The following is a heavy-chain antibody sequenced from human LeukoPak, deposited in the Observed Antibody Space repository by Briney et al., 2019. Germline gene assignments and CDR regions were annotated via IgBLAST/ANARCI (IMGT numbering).Heavy chain of an antibody. D-gene: IGHD3-22*01. Sequence: SETLSLTCAVSGGSISSGGYSWSWIRQPPGKGLEWIGYIYHSGSTYYNPSLKSRVTISVDRSKNQFSLKLSSVTAADTAVHYCARGWLLQLDYWGQGTLVTVSS. CDR2: IYHSGST. CDR1: GGSISSGGYS. CDR3: ARGWLLQLDY. V-gene: IGHV4-30-2*01. J-gene: IGHJ4*02.